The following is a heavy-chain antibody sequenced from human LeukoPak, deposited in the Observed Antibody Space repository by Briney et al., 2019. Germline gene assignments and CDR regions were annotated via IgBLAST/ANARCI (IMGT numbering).Heavy chain of an antibody. V-gene: IGHV1-24*01. Sequence: GXXXTELXXXXVRQAPGKGVERMGGFDPEDGETISAQKFQGRVTMTEDTSTDTAYMELSSLRSEDTAVYYCATDLNDGYWFDPWGQGTLVTVSS. D-gene: IGHD1-1*01. CDR3: ATDLNDGYWFDP. CDR1: GXXXTELX. CDR2: FDPEDGET. J-gene: IGHJ5*02.